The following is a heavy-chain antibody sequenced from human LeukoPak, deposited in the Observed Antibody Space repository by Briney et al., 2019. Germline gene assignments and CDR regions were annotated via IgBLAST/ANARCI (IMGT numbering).Heavy chain of an antibody. D-gene: IGHD3/OR15-3a*01. J-gene: IGHJ6*03. Sequence: PSETLSLTCTVSGGSISTYYWSWIRQPAGKGLEWIGRIYTSGSTNYNPSLKSRLTMSVDTSKNQFSLKLSSVTAADTAVYYCARGLRMDFGPSYYYMDVWGKGTTVTVSS. CDR3: ARGLRMDFGPSYYYMDV. CDR1: GGSISTYY. CDR2: IYTSGST. V-gene: IGHV4-4*07.